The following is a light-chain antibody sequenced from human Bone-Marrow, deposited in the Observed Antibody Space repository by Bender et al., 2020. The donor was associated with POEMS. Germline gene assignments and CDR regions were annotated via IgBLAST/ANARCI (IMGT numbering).Light chain of an antibody. CDR3: CSYAGSSTWV. J-gene: IGLJ3*02. Sequence: QSALTQPASVSGSPGQSITISCTGTSNDVGYYNFVSWYQQHPGKAPKVLIYEVTKRPSGASDRFSGSKSGNTASLTISGLQAEDEADYYCCSYAGSSTWVFGGGTKLTVL. CDR2: EVT. CDR1: SNDVGYYNF. V-gene: IGLV2-23*02.